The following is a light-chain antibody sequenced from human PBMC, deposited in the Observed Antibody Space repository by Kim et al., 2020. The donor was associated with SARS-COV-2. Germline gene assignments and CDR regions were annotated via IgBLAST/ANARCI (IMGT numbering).Light chain of an antibody. CDR2: QDS. CDR3: QAWDSSTAPYV. J-gene: IGLJ1*01. CDR1: KLGDKY. V-gene: IGLV3-1*01. Sequence: SYELTQPPSVSVSPGQTASITCSGDKLGDKYACWYQQKPGQSPVLVIYQDSKRPSGIPERFSGSNSGNTATLTISGTQAMDEADYYCQAWDSSTAPYVFGTGTKGTVL.